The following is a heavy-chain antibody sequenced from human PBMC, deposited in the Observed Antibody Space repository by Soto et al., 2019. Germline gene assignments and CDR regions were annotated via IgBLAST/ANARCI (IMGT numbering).Heavy chain of an antibody. Sequence: QVQLVQSGAEVKKPGASVKVSCKASGYTFTGYYMHWVRQAPGQGLAWMGWINPNSGGTNYAQKVQGWVTMTRDTSISTAYMELSRLRSDDTAVYYCARAIFWSGYYENYYYGMDVWGQGTTVTVSS. D-gene: IGHD3-3*01. V-gene: IGHV1-2*04. CDR3: ARAIFWSGYYENYYYGMDV. J-gene: IGHJ6*02. CDR2: INPNSGGT. CDR1: GYTFTGYY.